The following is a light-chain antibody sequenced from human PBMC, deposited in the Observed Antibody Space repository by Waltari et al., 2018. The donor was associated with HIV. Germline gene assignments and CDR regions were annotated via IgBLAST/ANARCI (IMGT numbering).Light chain of an antibody. J-gene: IGKJ4*01. CDR2: DAS. CDR3: QQRSNWLALT. V-gene: IGKV3-11*01. Sequence: EIVLTQYPATLSLSHGDRATLSCRASQSVSSYLAWYQQKPGQAPRLLIYDASNRATGIPARFSGSGSGTDFTLTISSLEPEDFAVYYCQQRSNWLALTFGGGTKVEIK. CDR1: QSVSSY.